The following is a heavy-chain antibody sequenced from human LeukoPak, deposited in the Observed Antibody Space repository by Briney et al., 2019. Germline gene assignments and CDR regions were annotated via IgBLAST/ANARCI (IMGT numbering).Heavy chain of an antibody. CDR3: CTSGWDNWNDVAWFDP. J-gene: IGHJ5*02. V-gene: IGHV3-15*01. D-gene: IGHD1-1*01. CDR1: GFTFSNAW. Sequence: GGTLRLSCAASGFTFSNAWMSWVRQAPGKGLEWVGRIKSKTDGGTTDYAAPVKGRFTISRDDSKNTLYLQMNSLKTEQTAAYYLCTSGWDNWNDVAWFDPWGQGTLVTVSS. CDR2: IKSKTDGGTT.